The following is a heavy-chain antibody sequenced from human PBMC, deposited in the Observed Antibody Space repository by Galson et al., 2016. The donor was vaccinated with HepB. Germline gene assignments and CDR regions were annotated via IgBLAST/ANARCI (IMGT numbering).Heavy chain of an antibody. Sequence: SLRLSCAASGFTFSTYAMNWVRQAPGKGLEWVSQIKSSSSNVYYADSVKGRFTISRDNAKNSVYLQMNSLRDEDTAVYYCARRMATITSFDYWGQGTLVTVSS. V-gene: IGHV3-48*02. D-gene: IGHD5-24*01. CDR3: ARRMATITSFDY. CDR2: IKSSSSNV. CDR1: GFTFSTYA. J-gene: IGHJ4*02.